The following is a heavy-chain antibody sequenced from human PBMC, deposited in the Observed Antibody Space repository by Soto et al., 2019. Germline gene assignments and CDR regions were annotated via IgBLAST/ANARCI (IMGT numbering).Heavy chain of an antibody. CDR3: ARDLLYGSGTKPARHFDY. D-gene: IGHD3-10*01. CDR2: IIPIFGTA. CDR1: GGTFSSYA. Sequence: SVKVSCKASGGTFSSYAISWVRQAPGQGLEWMGGIIPIFGTANYAQKFQGRVTITADESTSTAYMELSSLRSEDTAVYYCARDLLYGSGTKPARHFDYWGQGTLVTVSS. V-gene: IGHV1-69*13. J-gene: IGHJ4*02.